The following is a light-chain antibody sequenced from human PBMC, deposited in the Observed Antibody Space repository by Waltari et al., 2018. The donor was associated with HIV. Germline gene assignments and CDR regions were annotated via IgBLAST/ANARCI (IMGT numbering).Light chain of an antibody. CDR3: ATWDDGLNALL. J-gene: IGLJ2*01. CDR1: SSNIGSHA. Sequence: QSVLTQSPSVSEAAGQRATISCSGRSSNIGSHAVTWFRQSPGKPPKLLVYHDDLILSGVSDRLSASKSGTSASLAINDLQSEDESLYYCATWDDGLNALLFGGGTKVTVL. CDR2: HDD. V-gene: IGLV1-36*01.